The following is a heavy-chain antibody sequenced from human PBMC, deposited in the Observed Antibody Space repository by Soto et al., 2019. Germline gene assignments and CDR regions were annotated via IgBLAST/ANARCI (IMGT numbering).Heavy chain of an antibody. CDR1: GYSFTSYW. D-gene: IGHD3-3*01. V-gene: IGHV5-51*01. Sequence: PGESLKISCKGSGYSFTSYWIGWVRQMPGKGLEWMGIIYPGDSDTRYSPSFQGQVTISADKSISTAYLQWSSLKASDTAMYYCVSGRFLEWSPSGYFDYWGQGTLVTVSS. J-gene: IGHJ4*02. CDR3: VSGRFLEWSPSGYFDY. CDR2: IYPGDSDT.